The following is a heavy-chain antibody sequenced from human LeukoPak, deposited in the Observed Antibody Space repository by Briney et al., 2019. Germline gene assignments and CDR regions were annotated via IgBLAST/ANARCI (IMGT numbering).Heavy chain of an antibody. V-gene: IGHV3-30*18. D-gene: IGHD3-9*01. Sequence: GGSLSLSCVAPGFPLSSYGMAWVRQAPGKGLEWVAVISYDGSNKYYADSVKGRFTISRDNSKNTLYLQMNSLRAEDTAVYYCAKGDILTGYLTYYFDYWGQGTLVTVSS. J-gene: IGHJ4*02. CDR2: ISYDGSNK. CDR1: GFPLSSYG. CDR3: AKGDILTGYLTYYFDY.